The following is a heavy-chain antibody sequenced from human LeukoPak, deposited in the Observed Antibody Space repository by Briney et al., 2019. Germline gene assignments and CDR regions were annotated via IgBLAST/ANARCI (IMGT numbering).Heavy chain of an antibody. J-gene: IGHJ4*02. CDR1: GFTFSDYY. CDR3: ARGRTYSFDY. D-gene: IGHD1-26*01. CDR2: ITGSGSTI. V-gene: IGHV3-11*01. Sequence: GGSLRLSCAASGFTFSDYYMTWIRQAPGQGREWVSYITGSGSTISYADSVKGRFTLSRDNAKNSLYLQMNSLRAEDTAVYYCARGRTYSFDYWGQGTLVTVSS.